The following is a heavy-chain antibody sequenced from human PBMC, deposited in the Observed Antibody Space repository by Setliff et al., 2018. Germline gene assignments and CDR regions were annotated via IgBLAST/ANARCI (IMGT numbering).Heavy chain of an antibody. Sequence: ASVKVSCKASGYTFINYEINWVRQATGQGLEWMGGMNPNNGNTGYAQKFQGRVTMTRNTSISTAYMELSSLRSEDTAVYYCARRSGSYLQYYFDYWGQGTLVTVSS. CDR1: GYTFINYE. CDR3: ARRSGSYLQYYFDY. V-gene: IGHV1-8*02. J-gene: IGHJ4*02. D-gene: IGHD1-26*01. CDR2: MNPNNGNT.